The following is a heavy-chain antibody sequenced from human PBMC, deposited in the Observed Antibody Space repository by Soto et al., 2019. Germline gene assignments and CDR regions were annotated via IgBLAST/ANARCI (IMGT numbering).Heavy chain of an antibody. J-gene: IGHJ4*02. CDR1: GGSISSYY. V-gene: IGHV4-59*01. Sequence: SETLSLTCTVSGGSISSYYWSWIRQPPGKGLEWIGYIYYSGSTNYNPSLKSRVTISVDTSKNQFSLKLSSVTAADTAVYYCAGGYSSSYYFDYWGQGTLVTVSS. CDR3: AGGYSSSYYFDY. CDR2: IYYSGST. D-gene: IGHD6-6*01.